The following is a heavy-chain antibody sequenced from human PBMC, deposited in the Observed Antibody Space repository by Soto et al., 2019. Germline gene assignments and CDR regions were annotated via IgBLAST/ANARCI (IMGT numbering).Heavy chain of an antibody. V-gene: IGHV1-46*01. D-gene: IGHD2-2*01. CDR3: ARGDIVVVPAARRYYFDY. CDR1: GYTFTSYY. Sequence: ATVKVSCKASGYTFTSYYMHWVRQAPGQGLEWMGIINPSGGSTSYAQKFQGRVTMTRDTSTSTVYMELSSLRSEDTAVYYCARGDIVVVPAARRYYFDYWGQGTLVTVSS. J-gene: IGHJ4*02. CDR2: INPSGGST.